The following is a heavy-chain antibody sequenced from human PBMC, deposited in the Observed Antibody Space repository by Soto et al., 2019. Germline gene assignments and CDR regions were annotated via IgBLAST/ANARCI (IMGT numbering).Heavy chain of an antibody. CDR3: ARDNPGPAAMIESFDY. V-gene: IGHV3-33*01. D-gene: IGHD2-2*01. Sequence: VQLVESGGGVVQPGRSLRLSCAASGFTFSSYGMHWVRQAPGKGLEWVAVIWYDGSNKYYADSVKGRFTISRDNSKNTLYLQMNSLRAEDTAVYYCARDNPGPAAMIESFDYWGQGTLVTVSS. CDR2: IWYDGSNK. J-gene: IGHJ4*02. CDR1: GFTFSSYG.